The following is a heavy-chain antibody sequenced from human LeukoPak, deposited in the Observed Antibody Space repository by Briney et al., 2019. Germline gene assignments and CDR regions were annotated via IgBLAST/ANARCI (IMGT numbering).Heavy chain of an antibody. V-gene: IGHV4-31*03. CDR3: ARGNDFWSGYPNWFDP. J-gene: IGHJ5*02. CDR1: GGSIGSGGYY. D-gene: IGHD3-3*01. Sequence: SETLSLTCTVSGGSIGSGGYYWSWIRQHPGKGLEWIGYIYYSGSTYYNPSLKSRVTISVDTSKNQFSLKLSSVTAADTTVYYCARGNDFWSGYPNWFDPWGQGTLVTVSS. CDR2: IYYSGST.